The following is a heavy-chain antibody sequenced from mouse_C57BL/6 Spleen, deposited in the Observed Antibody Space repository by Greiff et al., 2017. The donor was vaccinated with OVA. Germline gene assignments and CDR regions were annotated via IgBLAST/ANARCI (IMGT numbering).Heavy chain of an antibody. CDR1: GYSFTSYY. D-gene: IGHD2-4*01. Sequence: VKLQQSGPELVKPGASVKISCKASGYSFTSYYIHWVKQRPGQGLEWIGWIYPGSGNTKYNEKFKGKATLTAATSSSTAYMQLSSVTAEDSAVYYCARCDDYDWYCEVWGTGTTVTVSS. CDR3: ARCDDYDWYCEV. J-gene: IGHJ1*03. V-gene: IGHV1-66*01. CDR2: IYPGSGNT.